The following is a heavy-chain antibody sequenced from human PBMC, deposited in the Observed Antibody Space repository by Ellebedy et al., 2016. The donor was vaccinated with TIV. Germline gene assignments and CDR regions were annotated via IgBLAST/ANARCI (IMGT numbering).Heavy chain of an antibody. D-gene: IGHD3-10*01. V-gene: IGHV3-11*04. CDR1: GFTFSDYY. CDR2: ISGSANII. J-gene: IGHJ4*02. CDR3: AREDYGSGWTDS. Sequence: GESLKISXAASGFTFSDYYMSWIRQAPGKGLEWVSYISGSANIIYYADSVRGRFTISRDNAKNSLYLQMSNLRAEDTAVYYCAREDYGSGWTDSWGQGTLVTVSS.